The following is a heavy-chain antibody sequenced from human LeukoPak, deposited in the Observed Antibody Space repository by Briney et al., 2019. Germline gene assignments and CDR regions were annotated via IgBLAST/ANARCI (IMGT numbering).Heavy chain of an antibody. D-gene: IGHD3-22*01. J-gene: IGHJ3*02. CDR2: ISSSSSYI. CDR3: ARSAYYYDSSGYTDDAFDI. CDR1: GFTFSSYS. V-gene: IGHV3-21*01. Sequence: PGGSLRLSCAASGFTFSSYSMNWVRQAPGKGLEWVSSISSSSSYIYYADSVKGRFTISRDNAKNSLYLQMNSLRAEDTAVYYCARSAYYYDSSGYTDDAFDIWGQGTMVTVPS.